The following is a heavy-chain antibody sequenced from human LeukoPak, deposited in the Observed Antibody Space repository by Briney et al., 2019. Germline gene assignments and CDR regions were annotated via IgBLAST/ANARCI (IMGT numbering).Heavy chain of an antibody. CDR3: ARVMAARREDLNWFDP. D-gene: IGHD6-6*01. V-gene: IGHV4-39*07. J-gene: IGHJ5*02. Sequence: SETLSLTCTVSGGSISRSGSYWGWVRQPPGKGLEWIGSIYYSGTTYTPSLKSRVTISVDTSKNQFSLNLTSVTAADTAVYYCARVMAARREDLNWFDPWGQGTLVTVSS. CDR2: IYYSGTT. CDR1: GGSISRSGSY.